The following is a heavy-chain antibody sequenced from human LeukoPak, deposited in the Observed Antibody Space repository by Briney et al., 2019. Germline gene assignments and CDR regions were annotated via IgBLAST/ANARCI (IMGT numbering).Heavy chain of an antibody. Sequence: GGCLRLSCAASGFTFSSYEMNWVRQAPGKGLEWVSYISTSGRTIYYADSVKGRLTTSRDNAKNSPYLQMSSLRAEDTGVYYCARDPDGTGPSDYFDYWGQGTLVTVSS. J-gene: IGHJ4*02. D-gene: IGHD1-1*01. CDR3: ARDPDGTGPSDYFDY. CDR2: ISTSGRTI. V-gene: IGHV3-48*03. CDR1: GFTFSSYE.